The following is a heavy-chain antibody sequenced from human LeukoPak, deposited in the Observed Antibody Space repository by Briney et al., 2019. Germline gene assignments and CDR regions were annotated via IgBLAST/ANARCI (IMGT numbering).Heavy chain of an antibody. J-gene: IGHJ4*02. V-gene: IGHV3-74*01. D-gene: IGHD6-13*01. CDR3: ATTTLSSSWYSNFDY. Sequence: GGSLRLSCAASGFTFSSYWMHWVRHAPGKGLVWVSRINTDGSSTNYANSVKGRFTISRDNAKNTLYLQVNSLRAEDTAVYYCATTTLSSSWYSNFDYWGQGTLVTVSS. CDR2: INTDGSST. CDR1: GFTFSSYW.